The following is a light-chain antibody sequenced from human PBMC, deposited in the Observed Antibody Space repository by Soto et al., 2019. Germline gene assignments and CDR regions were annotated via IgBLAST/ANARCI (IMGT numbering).Light chain of an antibody. CDR3: QPSYSTQYT. Sequence: DIQMTQSPSSLSASVGDRVTITCRASQSISSYLNWYQQKPGKAPKLLIYAASSLQSGVPSRFSGSGSGTDFTLTISSLQPEDFETYYCQPSYSTQYTFGQGTKVDIK. CDR2: AAS. CDR1: QSISSY. J-gene: IGKJ2*01. V-gene: IGKV1-39*01.